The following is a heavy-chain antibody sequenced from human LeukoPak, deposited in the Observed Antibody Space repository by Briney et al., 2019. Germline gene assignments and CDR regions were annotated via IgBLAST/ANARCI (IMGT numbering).Heavy chain of an antibody. Sequence: GGSLRLSCAASGFTFSSYEMNWVRQAPGKGLEWVSYISSSSSYIYYADSVKGRFTISRDNAKNSLYLQMNSLRAEDTAVYYCARSRRWDDYFDYWGQGTLVTVSS. J-gene: IGHJ4*02. CDR2: ISSSSSYI. CDR3: ARSRRWDDYFDY. D-gene: IGHD4-23*01. CDR1: GFTFSSYE. V-gene: IGHV3-21*05.